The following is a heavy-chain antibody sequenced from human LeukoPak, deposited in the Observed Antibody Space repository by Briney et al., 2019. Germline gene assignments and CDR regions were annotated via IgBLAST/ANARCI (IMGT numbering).Heavy chain of an antibody. Sequence: GGSLRLSCAASGFTFDDYAMSWVRQAPGKGLEWVSGINWDGGSTGYADSVKGRFTISRDNAKKSVYLQMNSLRPEDTAVYYCARKIYGSENYIDYWGQGILVTVSS. CDR2: INWDGGST. D-gene: IGHD3-10*01. J-gene: IGHJ4*02. CDR1: GFTFDDYA. V-gene: IGHV3-20*04. CDR3: ARKIYGSENYIDY.